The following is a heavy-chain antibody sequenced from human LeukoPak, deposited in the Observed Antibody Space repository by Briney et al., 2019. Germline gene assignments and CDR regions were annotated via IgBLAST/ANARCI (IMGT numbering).Heavy chain of an antibody. CDR2: MNNDGIVI. J-gene: IGHJ4*02. Sequence: PGGSLRLSCRVSGFTFNTYWMHWVRQAPGKGLVWVSRMNNDGIVISYADSVTGRFTISRDNAKNTLYLQMNSLRAEDTAVYYCAREFEATGFWALDYWGQGTLVTASS. CDR1: GFTFNTYW. CDR3: AREFEATGFWALDY. V-gene: IGHV3-74*01. D-gene: IGHD3-16*01.